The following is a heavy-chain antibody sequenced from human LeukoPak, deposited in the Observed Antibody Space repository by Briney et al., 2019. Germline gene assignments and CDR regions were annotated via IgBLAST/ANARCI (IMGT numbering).Heavy chain of an antibody. D-gene: IGHD3-22*01. CDR3: ARDSYYDTSGYFNDTFDM. CDR1: GVSISSYY. J-gene: IGHJ3*02. V-gene: IGHV4-59*01. CDR2: ISDSGDT. Sequence: SETLSLTCTVSGVSISSYYWSWIRQPPEKGLEWIGHISDSGDTNYNPFLKSRVTISVDTSKKQFSLKLSSVTTADTAVYYCARDSYYDTSGYFNDTFDMWGQGTLVTVSS.